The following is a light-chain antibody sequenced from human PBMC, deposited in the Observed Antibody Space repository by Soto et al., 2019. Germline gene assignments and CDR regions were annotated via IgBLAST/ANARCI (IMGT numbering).Light chain of an antibody. CDR3: QQYGGSPT. CDR2: GAS. CDR1: QSVSSTY. Sequence: EIVLTQSPGTLSLSPGERATLSCRASQSVSSTYLAWYQQKPGQPPRLLIYGASNRATGIPDRSSGSESGTDFTLTISRLEPEDFAVYYCQQYGGSPTFGGGTKVEIK. V-gene: IGKV3-20*01. J-gene: IGKJ4*01.